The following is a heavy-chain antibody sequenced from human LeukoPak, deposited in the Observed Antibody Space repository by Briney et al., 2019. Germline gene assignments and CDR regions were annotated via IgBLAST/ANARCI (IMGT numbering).Heavy chain of an antibody. CDR1: GYTFTSYG. V-gene: IGHV1-46*01. CDR2: INPSGGST. J-gene: IGHJ4*02. D-gene: IGHD4-17*01. Sequence: ASVKVSCKASGYTFTSYGISWVRQAPGQGLEWMGIINPSGGSTSYAQKFQGRVTMTRDTSTSTVYMELSSLRSEDTAVYYCARANYGGHFDYWGQGTLVTVSS. CDR3: ARANYGGHFDY.